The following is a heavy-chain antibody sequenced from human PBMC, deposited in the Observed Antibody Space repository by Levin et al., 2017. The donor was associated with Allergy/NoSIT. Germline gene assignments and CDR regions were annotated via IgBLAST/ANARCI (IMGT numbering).Heavy chain of an antibody. V-gene: IGHV3-23*01. CDR3: AKKDYGDYWFNFDF. Sequence: GESLKISWAASGGTFSNYGMTWVRQAPGKGLEWVSAIRGSDYSTYYADSVKGRFTISRDNSKNTLYLQMNSLRAEDTAVYYCAKKDYGDYWFNFDFWGQGSLVTVSS. D-gene: IGHD4-17*01. CDR2: IRGSDYST. J-gene: IGHJ4*02. CDR1: GGTFSNYG.